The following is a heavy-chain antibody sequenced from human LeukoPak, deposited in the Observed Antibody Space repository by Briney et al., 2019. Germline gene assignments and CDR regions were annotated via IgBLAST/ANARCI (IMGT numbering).Heavy chain of an antibody. CDR2: INHSGST. V-gene: IGHV4-34*01. CDR3: ARLESSSACCFVDY. J-gene: IGHJ4*02. Sequence: SETLSLTCTVSGGSISSYYWSWIRQPPGKGLEWIGEINHSGSTNYNPSLKSRVTISVDTSKNQFSLKLSSVTAADTAVYYCARLESSSACCFVDYWGQGTLVTVSS. CDR1: GGSISSYY. D-gene: IGHD6-6*01.